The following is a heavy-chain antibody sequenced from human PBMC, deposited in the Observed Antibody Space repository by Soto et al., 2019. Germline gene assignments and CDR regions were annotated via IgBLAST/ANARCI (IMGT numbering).Heavy chain of an antibody. CDR1: RFTFSSYS. J-gene: IGHJ4*02. CDR2: ISSTSTYT. D-gene: IGHD6-25*01. CDR3: ARVAANDPNFDY. Sequence: GGSLRLSCTASRFTFSSYSMSWVRPAPGTGLEWVSSISSTSTYTYYPDSLKGRFTISRDNAKNSLYLQMNGLRAEDTAVYYCARVAANDPNFDYWGQGTLVTV. V-gene: IGHV3-21*06.